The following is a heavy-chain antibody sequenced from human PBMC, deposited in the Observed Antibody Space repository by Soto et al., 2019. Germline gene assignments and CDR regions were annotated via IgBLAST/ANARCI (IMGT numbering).Heavy chain of an antibody. CDR3: ARDDSSAFIYDH. D-gene: IGHD2-21*01. V-gene: IGHV1-3*01. Sequence: QVQLVQSGPEVKKPGASVNISCKASGYIFTTYPVHWLRLAPGQRLEWMAWINAATGDTRYSRNFQGRVTITADTSANTAYLDLSSLQSDDTAVYYCARDDSSAFIYDHWGQGTLVTVSS. J-gene: IGHJ4*02. CDR2: INAATGDT. CDR1: GYIFTTYP.